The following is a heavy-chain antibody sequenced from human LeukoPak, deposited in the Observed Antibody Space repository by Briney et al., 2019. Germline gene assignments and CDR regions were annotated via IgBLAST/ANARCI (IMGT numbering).Heavy chain of an antibody. CDR1: GGSISSYY. Sequence: SETLSLTCTVSGGSISSYYWSWIRQPPGKGLEWIGYIYYSGSTNYNPSLKSRVTISVDTSKNQFSLKLSSVTAADTAVYYCARGLLDSYWGQGTLVTVSS. CDR3: ARGLLDSY. D-gene: IGHD3-16*01. V-gene: IGHV4-59*12. CDR2: IYYSGST. J-gene: IGHJ4*02.